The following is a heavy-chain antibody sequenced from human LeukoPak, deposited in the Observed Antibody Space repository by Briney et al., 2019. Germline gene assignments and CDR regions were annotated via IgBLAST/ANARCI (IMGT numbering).Heavy chain of an antibody. Sequence: PGGSLRLSCAASVLPFSSSAMNWVRQTPGKGLEWLSHSSASSSDVYYADSVKGRFTISRENAKSSLYLQMNSLTAEDTAIYFCARGRDHAFDIWGQGTRVTVSS. CDR2: SSASSSDV. CDR3: ARGRDHAFDI. CDR1: VLPFSSSA. V-gene: IGHV3-48*01. J-gene: IGHJ3*02.